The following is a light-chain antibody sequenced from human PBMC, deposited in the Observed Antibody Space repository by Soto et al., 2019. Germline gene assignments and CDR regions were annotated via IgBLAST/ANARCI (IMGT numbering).Light chain of an antibody. CDR2: AAS. Sequence: EIVLTQSPATLSLSPGERVTLSCRASQSVSNYLAWYQQKPGQAPRLLVSAASNRATGIPARFSGSGSGTDFTLTISRLEPEDFAVYYCQQYDNSPITFGQGTRLEIK. CDR3: QQYDNSPIT. V-gene: IGKV3-11*01. CDR1: QSVSNY. J-gene: IGKJ5*01.